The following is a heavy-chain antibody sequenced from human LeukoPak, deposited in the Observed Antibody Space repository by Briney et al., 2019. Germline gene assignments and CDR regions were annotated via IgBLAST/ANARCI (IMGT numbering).Heavy chain of an antibody. Sequence: SETLSLTCAAYGGSFSGYYWSWLRQPPGKGLEWIGEINNSGSTNYNPSLKSRVTISVDTSKNQFSLKLSSVTAADTAVYYCARGPRRAYSSSSGVDYWGQGTLVTVSS. V-gene: IGHV4-34*01. CDR3: ARGPRRAYSSSSGVDY. CDR1: GGSFSGYY. D-gene: IGHD6-6*01. J-gene: IGHJ4*02. CDR2: INNSGST.